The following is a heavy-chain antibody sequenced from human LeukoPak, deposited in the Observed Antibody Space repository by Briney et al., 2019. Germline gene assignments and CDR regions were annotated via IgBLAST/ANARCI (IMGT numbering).Heavy chain of an antibody. Sequence: GGSLRLSCAASGFTFSDYYMSWIRQAPGKGLEWVSYISSSGSTIYYADSVKGRFTISRDNAKNSLYLQMNSLRAEDTAVYYCATAGYCSGGSCSDYYYYGMDVWGKGTTVTVSS. CDR2: ISSSGSTI. J-gene: IGHJ6*04. CDR1: GFTFSDYY. CDR3: ATAGYCSGGSCSDYYYYGMDV. D-gene: IGHD2-15*01. V-gene: IGHV3-11*04.